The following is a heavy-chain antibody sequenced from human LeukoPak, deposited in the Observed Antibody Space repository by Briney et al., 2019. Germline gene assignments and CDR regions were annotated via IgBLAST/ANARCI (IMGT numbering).Heavy chain of an antibody. CDR1: GDTFSNNA. Sequence: SVKVSCKASGDTFSNNAIGWVRQAPGQGLEWMGRIIPTLDLSHHAQKFQGRVTITADKSTSTAYMELRSLTSADTAIYYCARLSGYNWNLLDSWGQGTLVSVSS. D-gene: IGHD1-20*01. CDR3: ARLSGYNWNLLDS. J-gene: IGHJ4*02. V-gene: IGHV1-69*04. CDR2: IIPTLDLS.